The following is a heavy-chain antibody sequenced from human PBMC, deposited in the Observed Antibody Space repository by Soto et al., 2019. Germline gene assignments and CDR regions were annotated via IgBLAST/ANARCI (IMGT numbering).Heavy chain of an antibody. CDR3: ARVTSSSWYNPPDY. D-gene: IGHD6-13*01. CDR1: GFTFSSYA. J-gene: IGHJ4*02. CDR2: ISYDGSNK. Sequence: GGSLRLSCAASGFTFSSYAMHWVRQAPGKGLEWVAVISYDGSNKYYADSVKGRFTISRDNSKNTLYLQMNSLRAEDTAVYYCARVTSSSWYNPPDYWGQGTLVTVSS. V-gene: IGHV3-30-3*01.